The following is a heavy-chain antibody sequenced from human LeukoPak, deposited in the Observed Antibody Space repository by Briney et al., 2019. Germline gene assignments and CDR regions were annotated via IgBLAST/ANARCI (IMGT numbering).Heavy chain of an antibody. CDR3: ARIYTYYYDSSGYPFDY. J-gene: IGHJ4*02. Sequence: GRSLRLSCAASGFTFSSYAMHWVRQAPGKGLEWVAVISYDGSNKYYADSVKGRFTISRDNSKNTLYLQMNSLRAEDTAVYYCARIYTYYYDSSGYPFDYWGQGTLVTVSS. CDR2: ISYDGSNK. V-gene: IGHV3-30-3*01. CDR1: GFTFSSYA. D-gene: IGHD3-22*01.